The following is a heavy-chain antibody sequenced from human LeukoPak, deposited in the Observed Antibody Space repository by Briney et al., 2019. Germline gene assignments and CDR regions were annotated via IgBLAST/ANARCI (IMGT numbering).Heavy chain of an antibody. J-gene: IGHJ4*02. CDR2: IIPIVGIT. D-gene: IGHD3-22*01. V-gene: IGHV1-69*04. CDR3: ARAGYDSSGYYYLFDY. Sequence: GASVKVSCKASGGTFSNYAISWVRQAPGQGLEWMGKIIPIVGITNYAQKFQGRVTITADKSTSTAYMELNSLRAEDTAVYYCARAGYDSSGYYYLFDYWGQGTLVTVSS. CDR1: GGTFSNYA.